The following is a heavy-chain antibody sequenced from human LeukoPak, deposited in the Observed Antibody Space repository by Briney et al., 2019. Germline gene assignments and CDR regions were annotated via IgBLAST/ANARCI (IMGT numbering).Heavy chain of an antibody. CDR1: GFTFSSYG. D-gene: IGHD3-22*01. Sequence: GGSLRPFWAASGFTFSSYGMHWVRQAPGKGLEWVAVISYDGSNKYYADSVKGRFTISRDNSKNTLYRQMNSLRAEDTAVYYCAKELGRQVKTMIVVVITARFDYWGQGTLVSVCS. V-gene: IGHV3-30*18. CDR3: AKELGRQVKTMIVVVITARFDY. CDR2: ISYDGSNK. J-gene: IGHJ4*02.